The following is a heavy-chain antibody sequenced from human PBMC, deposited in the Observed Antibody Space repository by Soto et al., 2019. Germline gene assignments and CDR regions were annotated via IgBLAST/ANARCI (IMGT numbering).Heavy chain of an antibody. CDR1: GFNVNSDY. J-gene: IGHJ4*02. D-gene: IGHD2-21*02. CDR2: IYSGETT. Sequence: EVQLVESGGGLIHPGGSLRLSCAASGFNVNSDYMNWVRQTPGKGLEWVASIYSGETTYYADSVRGQFTISSDKSKNTLYFQLSSLRIEDTAVYYCTRDGRGLGRLSLFEYWGQGVLVTVSS. CDR3: TRDGRGLGRLSLFEY. V-gene: IGHV3-53*01.